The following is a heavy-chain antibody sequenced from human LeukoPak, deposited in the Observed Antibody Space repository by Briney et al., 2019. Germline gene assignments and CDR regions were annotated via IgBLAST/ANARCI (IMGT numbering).Heavy chain of an antibody. V-gene: IGHV1-69*05. CDR3: AKDVADYGNAEYFQH. CDR1: GGTFSSYA. D-gene: IGHD4-11*01. Sequence: SVKVSCKASGGTFSSYAISWVRQAPGQGLEWMGRIIPIFGTANYAQKFQGRVTITTDESTSTAYMELSSLRSEDTAVYYCAKDVADYGNAEYFQHWGQGTLVTVSS. CDR2: IIPIFGTA. J-gene: IGHJ1*01.